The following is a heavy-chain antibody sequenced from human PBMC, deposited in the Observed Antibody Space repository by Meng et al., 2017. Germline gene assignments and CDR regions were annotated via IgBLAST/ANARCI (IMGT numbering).Heavy chain of an antibody. CDR2: IDYGGST. Sequence: QVRLQEAGPGLVRPSETLSLTCTVSGDSVTVGSHYWSWIRQPPGKGLEWIGYIDYGGSTSYNPSLRSRVTISVDTSNNQFSLKLSSVTAADTAVFYCARTRGDYYFDYWGQGTLVTVSS. CDR3: ARTRGDYYFDY. CDR1: GDSVTVGSHY. V-gene: IGHV4-61*01. D-gene: IGHD3-16*01. J-gene: IGHJ4*02.